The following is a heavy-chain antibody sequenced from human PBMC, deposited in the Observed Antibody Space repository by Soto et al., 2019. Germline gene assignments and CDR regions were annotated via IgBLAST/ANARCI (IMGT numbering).Heavy chain of an antibody. V-gene: IGHV1-24*01. J-gene: IGHJ6*02. D-gene: IGHD2-15*01. CDR2: FDPEDGET. CDR1: GYTLTELS. Sequence: ASVKVSSKVSGYTLTELSMHCVRQAPGKGLEWTGGFDPEDGETIYAQKFQGIVTMTEDTSTDTAYMEMSTLRSEDTAVYYSATAGGYWAPEVSGMDDWGQGTTVTVSS. CDR3: ATAGGYWAPEVSGMDD.